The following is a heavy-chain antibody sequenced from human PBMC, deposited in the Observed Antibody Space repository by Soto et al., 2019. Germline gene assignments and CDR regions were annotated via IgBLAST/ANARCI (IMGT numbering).Heavy chain of an antibody. CDR2: IYYSGST. CDR3: ARGYGDYDYFDY. D-gene: IGHD4-17*01. CDR1: GGSISSGGYY. Sequence: QVQLQESGPGLVKPSQTLSLTCTVSGGSISSGGYYWSWIRQHPGKGLEWIGYIYYSGSTYYNPYLKSRVTTSVDTSKNQFSLKLSSVTAADTAVYYCARGYGDYDYFDYWGQGTLVTVSS. V-gene: IGHV4-31*03. J-gene: IGHJ4*02.